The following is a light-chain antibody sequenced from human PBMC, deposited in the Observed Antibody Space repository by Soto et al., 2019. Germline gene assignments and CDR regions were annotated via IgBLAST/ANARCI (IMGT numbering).Light chain of an antibody. CDR2: GAS. J-gene: IGKJ1*01. CDR1: QSVSSN. V-gene: IGKV3-15*01. CDR3: QHYNNWPWP. Sequence: EVGMTQSPATLSVYPGERATLSCRASQSVSSNLAWYQQKPGQAPRLLIYGASTRATGIPARFSGSGSGTDFTLTISSLEPEDFAVYYCQHYNNWPWPFGQGTKVDIK.